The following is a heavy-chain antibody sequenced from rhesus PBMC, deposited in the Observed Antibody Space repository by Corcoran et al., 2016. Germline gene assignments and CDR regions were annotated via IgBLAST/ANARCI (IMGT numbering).Heavy chain of an antibody. D-gene: IGHD1-14*01. CDR3: ARADDSNGHSRFDV. CDR2: ITFSGRT. Sequence: QVQLQESGPGLVKPSETLSLTGAVSGGSISSGYSDWSWIGQPPGKGLEWIGYITFSGRTSYNPSLKSRVTISRDTSKNQFSLKLSSVTAADTAVYYCARADDSNGHSRFDVWGAGVLVTVSP. V-gene: IGHV4-122*02. J-gene: IGHJ5-1*01. CDR1: GGSISSGYSD.